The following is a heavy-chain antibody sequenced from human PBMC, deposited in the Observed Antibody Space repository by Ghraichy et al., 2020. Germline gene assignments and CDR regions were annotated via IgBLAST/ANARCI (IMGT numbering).Heavy chain of an antibody. CDR2: ISAYNGNT. Sequence: ASVKVSCKASGYTFTSYGISWVRQAPGQGLEWMGWISAYNGNTNYAQKLQGRVTMTTDTSTSTAYMELRSLRSDDTAVYYCARDSRYSSGWYPPDYYYYGMDVWGQGTTVTVSS. D-gene: IGHD6-19*01. V-gene: IGHV1-18*01. CDR1: GYTFTSYG. J-gene: IGHJ6*02. CDR3: ARDSRYSSGWYPPDYYYYGMDV.